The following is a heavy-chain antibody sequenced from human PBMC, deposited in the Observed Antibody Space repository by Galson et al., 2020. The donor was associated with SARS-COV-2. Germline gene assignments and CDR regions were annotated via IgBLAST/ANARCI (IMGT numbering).Heavy chain of an antibody. D-gene: IGHD1-26*01. CDR3: ARGIVGGVPSLDS. CDR2: INPKSGGT. CDR1: GYPFTGYF. Sequence: ASVKVSCKASGYPFTGYFMHWVRQAPGQGLEWMAWINPKSGGTNYAQKFQGRVTLSRDTASSTVYMELSRLTSDDTAVYSCARGIVGGVPSLDSWGQGSLVTVSS. J-gene: IGHJ4*02. V-gene: IGHV1-2*02.